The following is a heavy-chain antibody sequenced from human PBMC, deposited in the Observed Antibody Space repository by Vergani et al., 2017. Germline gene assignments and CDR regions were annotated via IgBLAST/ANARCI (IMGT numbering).Heavy chain of an antibody. CDR1: GFTFSSYG. CDR3: AKGGRIQLWLRSGMDV. J-gene: IGHJ6*02. CDR2: ISYDGSNK. Sequence: QVQLVESGGGVVQPGRSLRLSCAASGFTFSSYGMHWVRQAPGKGLEWVAVISYDGSNKYYADSVKGRFTISRDNSKNTLYLQMNSLSAEDTAVYYCAKGGRIQLWLRSGMDVWGQGTTVTVSS. D-gene: IGHD5-18*01. V-gene: IGHV3-30*18.